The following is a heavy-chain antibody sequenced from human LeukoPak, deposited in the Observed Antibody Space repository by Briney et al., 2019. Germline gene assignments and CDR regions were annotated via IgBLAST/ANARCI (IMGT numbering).Heavy chain of an antibody. CDR1: GFTFSNYY. D-gene: IGHD3-22*01. V-gene: IGHV3-21*01. J-gene: IGHJ5*02. CDR3: ARDVYYYDSSGFDP. CDR2: ISGSSSYI. Sequence: GGSLRLSCAASGFTFSNYYMNWVRQAPGRGLEWVSSISGSSSYIYYADSVKGRFTIFRDNAKNSLYLQMNSLRAEDTAVYYCARDVYYYDSSGFDPWGQGTLVTVSS.